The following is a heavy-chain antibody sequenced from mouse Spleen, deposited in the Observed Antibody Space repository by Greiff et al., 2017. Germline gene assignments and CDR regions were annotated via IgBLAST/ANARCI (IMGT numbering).Heavy chain of an antibody. D-gene: IGHD2-4*01. Sequence: QVQLQQPGAELVMPGASVKLSCKASGYTFTSYWMHWVKQRPGQGLEWIGEIDPSDSYTNYNQKFKGKATLTVDKSSSTAYMQLSSLTSEDSAVYYCARRDYEFSYAMDYWGQGTSVTVSS. V-gene: IGHV1-69*01. CDR2: IDPSDSYT. CDR3: ARRDYEFSYAMDY. CDR1: GYTFTSYW. J-gene: IGHJ4*01.